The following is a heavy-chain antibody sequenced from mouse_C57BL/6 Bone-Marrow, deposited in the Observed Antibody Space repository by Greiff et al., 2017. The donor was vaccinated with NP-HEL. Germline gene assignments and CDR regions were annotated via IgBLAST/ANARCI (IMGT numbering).Heavy chain of an antibody. J-gene: IGHJ3*01. CDR2: ISSGGDYI. V-gene: IGHV5-9-1*02. CDR1: GFTFSSYA. Sequence: EVKVVESGEGLVKPGGSLKLSCAASGFTFSSYAMSWVRQTPEKRLEWVAYISSGGDYIYYADTVKGRFTISRDNARNTLYLQMSSLKSEDTAMYYCTRDPYYGSSYEGFAYWGQGTLVTVSA. D-gene: IGHD1-1*01. CDR3: TRDPYYGSSYEGFAY.